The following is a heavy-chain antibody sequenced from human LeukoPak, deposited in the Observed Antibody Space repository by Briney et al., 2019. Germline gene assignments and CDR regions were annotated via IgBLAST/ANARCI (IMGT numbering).Heavy chain of an antibody. J-gene: IGHJ4*02. V-gene: IGHV3-33*08. CDR2: IWYDGSNK. CDR3: ARDPIAAAGGMVDY. D-gene: IGHD6-13*01. Sequence: PGGSLRLSCSASGFTFSSYGMHWVRQAPGKGLEWVAVIWYDGSNKYYADSVKGRFTISRDNSKNTLCLQMNSLRAEDTAVYYCARDPIAAAGGMVDYWGQGTLVTVSS. CDR1: GFTFSSYG.